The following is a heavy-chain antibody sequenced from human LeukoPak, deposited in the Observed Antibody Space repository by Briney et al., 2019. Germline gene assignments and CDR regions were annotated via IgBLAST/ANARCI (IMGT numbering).Heavy chain of an antibody. J-gene: IGHJ4*02. V-gene: IGHV1-69*05. CDR1: GGTSSSYA. CDR2: FIPIFGTA. D-gene: IGHD3-22*01. Sequence: SVKASCKASGGTSSSYATSWVRKAPGQGLEWRGGFIPIFGTANYAQKFQGRVTITTDESTSTAYMELSSLRSEDTAVYYCARSPFTLDSSGYVRDYWGQGTLVTVSS. CDR3: ARSPFTLDSSGYVRDY.